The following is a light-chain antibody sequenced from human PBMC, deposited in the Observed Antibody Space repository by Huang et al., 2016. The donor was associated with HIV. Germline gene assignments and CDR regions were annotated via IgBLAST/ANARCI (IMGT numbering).Light chain of an antibody. Sequence: DIQMTQSPSSLSASVGDRVTITCRACQGSANYLAWYQQKPGKVPKRLIYAASTFQSGVPSRFSGSGSGTEFTRTISSLQPEDVATYYCQKYHSAPFTFGPGTKVDIK. CDR1: QGSANY. J-gene: IGKJ3*01. CDR3: QKYHSAPFT. CDR2: AAS. V-gene: IGKV1-27*01.